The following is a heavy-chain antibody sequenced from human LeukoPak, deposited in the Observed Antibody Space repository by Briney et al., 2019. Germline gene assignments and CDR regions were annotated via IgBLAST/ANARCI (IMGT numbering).Heavy chain of an antibody. Sequence: PGGSLRLSCAASGFTFSSYSINWVRQAPGKGLEWVSSISSSSSSIYYADSVKGRFTISRDNAKNSLYLQMNSLRAEDTAVYYCAEMATGYWGQGTLVTVSS. CDR1: GFTFSSYS. CDR2: ISSSSSSI. J-gene: IGHJ4*02. CDR3: AEMATGY. V-gene: IGHV3-21*01. D-gene: IGHD5-24*01.